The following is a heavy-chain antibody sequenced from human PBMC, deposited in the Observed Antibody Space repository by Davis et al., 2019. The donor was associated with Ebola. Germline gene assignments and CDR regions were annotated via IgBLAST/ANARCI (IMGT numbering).Heavy chain of an antibody. CDR3: ARESGYSSGWYSNWFDP. CDR2: IWYDGSNK. Sequence: GESLKISCAASEFTFSDYYMSWIRQAPGKGLEWVAVIWYDGSNKYYADSVKGRFTISRDNSKNTLYLQMNSLRAEDTAVYYCARESGYSSGWYSNWFDPWGQGTLVTVSS. V-gene: IGHV3-33*08. J-gene: IGHJ5*02. CDR1: EFTFSDYY. D-gene: IGHD6-19*01.